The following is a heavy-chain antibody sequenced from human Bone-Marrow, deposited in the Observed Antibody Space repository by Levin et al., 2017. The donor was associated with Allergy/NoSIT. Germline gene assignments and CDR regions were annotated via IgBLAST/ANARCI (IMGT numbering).Heavy chain of an antibody. J-gene: IGHJ4*02. CDR3: ARDLGIGREFDY. Sequence: GGSLSLSCEASGFNFNTHTMHWVRQAPGGGLEWVGVIWYDGTDRYYGDALKGRFTISRDNSNNKVFLHLSGLRVDDTAIYYCARDLGIGREFDYWGQGSVVTVSS. D-gene: IGHD3-16*01. CDR2: IWYDGTDR. V-gene: IGHV3-33*01. CDR1: GFNFNTHT.